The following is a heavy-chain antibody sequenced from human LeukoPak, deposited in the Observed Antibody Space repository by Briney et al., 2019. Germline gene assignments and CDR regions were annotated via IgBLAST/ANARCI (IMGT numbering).Heavy chain of an antibody. D-gene: IGHD3-10*01. CDR2: ISYDGSSK. CDR3: ARNYASGTYDFGY. V-gene: IGHV3-30*19. J-gene: IGHJ4*02. Sequence: GGSLRLSCEASGFTFTSYGIHWVRQAPGKGLEWVAVISYDGSSKYYADSVKGRFAISRDNSKNTVYLQMNSLRAEDTAVYYCARNYASGTYDFGYWGQGALVTVSS. CDR1: GFTFTSYG.